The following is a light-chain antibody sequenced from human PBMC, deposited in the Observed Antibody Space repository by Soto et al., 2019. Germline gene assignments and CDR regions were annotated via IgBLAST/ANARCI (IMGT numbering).Light chain of an antibody. CDR1: QSVSTW. CDR2: DAS. CDR3: QEYKTWT. J-gene: IGKJ1*01. V-gene: IGKV1-5*01. Sequence: GDTVTITCRASQSVSTWLAWYQQIPGKAPKLLMYDASTLESGAPARFSGSGSGTEFTLTISSLQPEDFATYHCQEYKTWTFGQGTKVDIK.